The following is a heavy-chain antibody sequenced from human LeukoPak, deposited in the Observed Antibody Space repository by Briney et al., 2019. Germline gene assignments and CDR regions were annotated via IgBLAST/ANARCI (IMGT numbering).Heavy chain of an antibody. V-gene: IGHV3-30-3*01. CDR1: GFIFSRYT. CDR2: ISFDGSDK. CDR3: AREENFYSDSSAYSYLDL. Sequence: GRSLRLSCAASGFIFSRYTLHWVRQAPGKGLEWVAVISFDGSDKAYADSVKGRFTVSRDNSKNTLYVQMNSLRVEDTAVYYCAREENFYSDSSAYSYLDLWGRGTLVTVSS. J-gene: IGHJ2*01. D-gene: IGHD3-22*01.